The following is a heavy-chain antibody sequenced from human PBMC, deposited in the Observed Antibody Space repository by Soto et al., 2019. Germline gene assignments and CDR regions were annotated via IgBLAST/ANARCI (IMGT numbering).Heavy chain of an antibody. V-gene: IGHV1-58*02. D-gene: IGHD6-13*01. Sequence: SVTVSCKTSGFTFTSSAMQWVRQARGQRLEWIGWIVVGSGNTNYAQKFQERVTITRDMSTSTAYMELSSLRSEDTAVYYCAAELAAAGHYYYYMDVWGKGTTVTVSS. CDR3: AAELAAAGHYYYYMDV. J-gene: IGHJ6*03. CDR2: IVVGSGNT. CDR1: GFTFTSSA.